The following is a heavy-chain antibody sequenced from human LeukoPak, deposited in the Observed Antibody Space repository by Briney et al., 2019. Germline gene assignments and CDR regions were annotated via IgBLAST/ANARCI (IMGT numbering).Heavy chain of an antibody. J-gene: IGHJ4*02. CDR3: AREGMVAPFDY. D-gene: IGHD1-26*01. CDR1: GFTFSSYA. V-gene: IGHV3-64*01. CDR2: ISSNGGST. Sequence: PGESLRLSCAASGFTFSSYAMHWVRQAPGKGLEYVSAISSNGGSTYYANSVKGRFTISRDNSKNTLYLQMGSLRAEDMAVYYCAREGMVAPFDYWGQGTLVTVSS.